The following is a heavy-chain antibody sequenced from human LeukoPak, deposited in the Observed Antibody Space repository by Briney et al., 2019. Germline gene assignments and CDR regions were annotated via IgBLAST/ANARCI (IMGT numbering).Heavy chain of an antibody. CDR2: IYYSGTT. CDR1: GDSISSGGYY. CDR3: ARDVSGTYYFDY. V-gene: IGHV4-30-4*01. D-gene: IGHD1-14*01. J-gene: IGHJ4*02. Sequence: SQTLSLTCTVSGDSISSGGYYWSWIRQPPGKGLEWIGYIYYSGTTYYNPSLKGRLSISVDTSKNQFSLNLNSVTAADTAVYYCARDVSGTYYFDYWGQGTLVTVSS.